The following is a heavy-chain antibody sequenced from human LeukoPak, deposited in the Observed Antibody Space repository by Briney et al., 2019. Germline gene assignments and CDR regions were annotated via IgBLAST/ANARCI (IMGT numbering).Heavy chain of an antibody. V-gene: IGHV4-4*09. J-gene: IGHJ3*02. CDR3: ARHGDVFDAFDI. Sequence: PSETLSLTCTVSGGSISNYYWSWIRQPPGKGLEWIGYIYASGSTNYNPSLKSRVTISVDTSKSHFSLRLNSVTAADTDVYYCARHGDVFDAFDIWGQGTMVTVSS. CDR1: GGSISNYY. CDR2: IYASGST. D-gene: IGHD2-21*02.